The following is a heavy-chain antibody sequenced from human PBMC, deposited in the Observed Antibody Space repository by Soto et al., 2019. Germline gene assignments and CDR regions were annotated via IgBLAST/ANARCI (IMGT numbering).Heavy chain of an antibody. D-gene: IGHD6-13*01. CDR3: ARDPGIAAAGYYYYYGMDV. J-gene: IGHJ6*02. V-gene: IGHV3-7*03. CDR2: IKQDGSEK. Sequence: PGGSLRLSCAASGFTFSSYWMSWVRQAPGKGLEWVANIKQDGSEKYYVDSVKGRFTISRDNAKNSLYLQMNSLRAEDTAVYYCARDPGIAAAGYYYYYGMDVWGQGTTVT. CDR1: GFTFSSYW.